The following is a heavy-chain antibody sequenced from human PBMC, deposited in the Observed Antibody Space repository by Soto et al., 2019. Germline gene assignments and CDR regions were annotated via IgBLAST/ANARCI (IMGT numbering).Heavy chain of an antibody. CDR2: IIPIFGTA. V-gene: IGHV1-69*13. J-gene: IGHJ3*02. D-gene: IGHD3-22*01. CDR1: GGTFSSYA. CDR3: ARGSDYYDSSGYYQDAFDI. Sequence: SVKVSCKASGGTFSSYAISWVRQAPGQGLEWMGGIIPIFGTANYAQKFQGRVTITADESTGTAYMELSSLRSEDTAVYYCARGSDYYDSSGYYQDAFDIWGQGTMVTVSS.